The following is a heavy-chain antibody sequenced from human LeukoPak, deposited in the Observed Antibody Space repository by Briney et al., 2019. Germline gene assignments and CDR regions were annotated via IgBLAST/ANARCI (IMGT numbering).Heavy chain of an antibody. CDR2: ISGGGEDT. CDR1: GFTFTSYA. CDR3: AKPRAMTTGVGRYFDL. J-gene: IGHJ2*01. D-gene: IGHD1-1*01. V-gene: IGHV3-23*01. Sequence: GGSLRLSCAASGFTFTSYAMSWIRQAPGKGLEWVSAISGGGEDTYYPDSVKGRFTISRDNSKNTLYLQMNSLRAEDTAIYYCAKPRAMTTGVGRYFDLWGRGTLVTLSS.